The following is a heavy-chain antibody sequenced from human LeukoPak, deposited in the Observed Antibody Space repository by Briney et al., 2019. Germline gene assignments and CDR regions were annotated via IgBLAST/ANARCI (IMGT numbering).Heavy chain of an antibody. CDR2: VYHSGGA. J-gene: IGHJ4*01. V-gene: IGHV4/OR15-8*01. Sequence: SETLSLTCAVSGASIASHSWWSWVRQPPGKGLEWIGEVYHSGGANYKPSLKSRVTISVDTSRNHFSLKLTSVTAADTAVYFCAYNRNFALDNWGQGTLVAVSS. CDR3: AYNRNFALDN. CDR1: GASIASHSW. D-gene: IGHD1-14*01.